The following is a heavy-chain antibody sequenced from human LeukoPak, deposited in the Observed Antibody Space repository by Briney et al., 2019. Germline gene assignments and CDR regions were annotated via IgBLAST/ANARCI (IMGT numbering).Heavy chain of an antibody. CDR1: GYTLTELS. CDR2: FDPEDGET. Sequence: ASVKVSCKVSGYTLTELSIHWVRQAPGKGLEWMGGFDPEDGETIYAQKFQDRVTMTEDTSTDTAYMKLSSLRSEDTAVYYCATGIAAAGLIDYWGQGTLVTVSS. V-gene: IGHV1-24*01. J-gene: IGHJ4*02. D-gene: IGHD6-13*01. CDR3: ATGIAAAGLIDY.